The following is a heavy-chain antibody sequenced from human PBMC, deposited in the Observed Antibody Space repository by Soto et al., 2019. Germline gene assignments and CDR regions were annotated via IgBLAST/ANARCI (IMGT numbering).Heavy chain of an antibody. Sequence: SMRLSCAASGFSFSDYYIGGFRQAQGKGLEWISFVDRTGSPLFYADSVKGRFTISRDNAKNSLFLQMNSLRVEDTAVCSCTRGGSLHDRKKGDYCGPGSQVTV. CDR2: VDRTGSPL. V-gene: IGHV3-11*01. CDR3: TRGGSLHDRKKGDY. CDR1: GFSFSDYY. D-gene: IGHD3-16*01. J-gene: IGHJ4*02.